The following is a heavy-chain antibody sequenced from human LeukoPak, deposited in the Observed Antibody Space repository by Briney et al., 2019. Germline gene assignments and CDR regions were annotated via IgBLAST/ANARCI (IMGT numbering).Heavy chain of an antibody. V-gene: IGHV5-51*01. J-gene: IGHJ4*02. Sequence: GESLKISCKSSGNNFRKHWIAWVRQMPGKGLELMGYIYPGDSDTRYSPSFQGHVTISADTSISTAYLQWSSVKASDIAMYYCATLRDGYHLYDYWGQGALVTVSS. CDR2: IYPGDSDT. CDR3: ATLRDGYHLYDY. CDR1: GNNFRKHW. D-gene: IGHD5-24*01.